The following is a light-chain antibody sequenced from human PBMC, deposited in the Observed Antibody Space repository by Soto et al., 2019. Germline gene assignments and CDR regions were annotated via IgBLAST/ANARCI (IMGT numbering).Light chain of an antibody. V-gene: IGKV3-20*01. Sequence: EIVLTQPPGTLSLSPGERATLSCRASQSVSSSYLAWYQQKPGQAPRLLIYGASSRATGIPDRFSGSGSGTDFTLTIRRLEPEDFAVYYCQQYGSSPLITFGQGTRREIK. CDR1: QSVSSSY. J-gene: IGKJ5*01. CDR3: QQYGSSPLIT. CDR2: GAS.